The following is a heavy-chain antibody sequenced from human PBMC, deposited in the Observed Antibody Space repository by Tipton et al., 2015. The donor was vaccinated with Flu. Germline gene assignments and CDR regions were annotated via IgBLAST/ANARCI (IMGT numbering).Heavy chain of an antibody. V-gene: IGHV3-66*02. CDR1: GFTVSSNY. CDR3: AREIGGRGGAFDI. CDR2: IYSGGST. D-gene: IGHD1-26*01. Sequence: GSLRLSCAASGFTVSSNYMSWVRQAPGKGLEWVSVIYSGGSTYYADSVKGRFTISRDNSKNTLYLQMNSLRAEDTAVYYCAREIGGRGGAFDIWGQGTMVTVSS. J-gene: IGHJ3*02.